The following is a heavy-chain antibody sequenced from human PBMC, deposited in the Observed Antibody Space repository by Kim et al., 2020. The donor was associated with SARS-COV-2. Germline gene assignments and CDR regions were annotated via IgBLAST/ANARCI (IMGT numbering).Heavy chain of an antibody. Sequence: SETLSLTCTVSGASISSSNYYWGWIRQPPEKGLECIGSIYYSGSSYYNPSLKSRVTISVDTSKNQFSLKLSSVTAADTAVYYCARHFLNYYASGSYSYYFDYWRLGTLVTVSS. V-gene: IGHV4-39*01. J-gene: IGHJ4*02. D-gene: IGHD3-10*01. CDR2: IYYSGSS. CDR3: ARHFLNYYASGSYSYYFDY. CDR1: GASISSSNYY.